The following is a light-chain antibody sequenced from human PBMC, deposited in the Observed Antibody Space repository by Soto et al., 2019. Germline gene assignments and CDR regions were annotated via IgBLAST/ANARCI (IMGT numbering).Light chain of an antibody. Sequence: DIQMTQSPSSMSASVGDSVTITCRASQGIIDYVAWFQQKPGKAPQLLIYAASTLHSGVPSRFSGSGAGTDFTLTISSLQPEDVATYYCQKYNTAPQTFGPGTKVEIK. V-gene: IGKV1-27*01. CDR3: QKYNTAPQT. CDR1: QGIIDY. CDR2: AAS. J-gene: IGKJ1*01.